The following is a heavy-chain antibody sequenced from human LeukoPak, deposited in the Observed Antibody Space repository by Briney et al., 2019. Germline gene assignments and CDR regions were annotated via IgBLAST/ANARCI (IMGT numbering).Heavy chain of an antibody. Sequence: ASVKVSCKASGGTFSSYAISWVRQAPGQGLEWMGWISAYNGNTNYAQKLQGRVTMTTDTSTSTAYMELRSLRSDDTAVYYCARADSGYDWDWYFDLWGRGTLVTVSS. CDR1: GGTFSSYA. CDR2: ISAYNGNT. V-gene: IGHV1-18*01. D-gene: IGHD5-12*01. J-gene: IGHJ2*01. CDR3: ARADSGYDWDWYFDL.